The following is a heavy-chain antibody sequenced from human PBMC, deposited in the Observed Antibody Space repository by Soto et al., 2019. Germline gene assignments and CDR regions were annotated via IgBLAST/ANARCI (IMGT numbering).Heavy chain of an antibody. CDR1: GGSISSSSYY. CDR3: ARLFPVRTIFGVVSHYYMDV. D-gene: IGHD3-3*01. V-gene: IGHV4-39*01. J-gene: IGHJ6*03. Sequence: SETLSLTCTVSGGSISSSSYYWGWIRQPPGKGLEWIGSIYYSGSTYYNPSLKSRVTISVGTSKNQFSLKLSSVTAADTAVYYCARLFPVRTIFGVVSHYYMDVWGKGTTVTVSS. CDR2: IYYSGST.